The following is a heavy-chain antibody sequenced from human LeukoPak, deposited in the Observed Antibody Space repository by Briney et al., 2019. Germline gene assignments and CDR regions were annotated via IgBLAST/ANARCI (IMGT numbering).Heavy chain of an antibody. D-gene: IGHD3-22*01. CDR1: GFTFSSYA. CDR3: AKGAYYYDSSGYLYYFDY. V-gene: IGHV3-23*01. Sequence: GGSLRLSCAASGFTFSSYAMSWVRQAPGKGLEWVSAISGSGGSTYYADSVKGRFTISRDNSKNTLYLQMNSLRAEDTTVYYCAKGAYYYDSSGYLYYFDYWGQGTLVTVSS. CDR2: ISGSGGST. J-gene: IGHJ4*02.